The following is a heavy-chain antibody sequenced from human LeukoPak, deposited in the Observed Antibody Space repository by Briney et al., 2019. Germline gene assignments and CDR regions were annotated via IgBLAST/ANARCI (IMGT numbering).Heavy chain of an antibody. Sequence: PSETLSLTCTVSGGSISSYYWSWIGQPPGKGLEWIGYIYYSGSTNYNPSLKSRVTISVDTSKNQFSLKLSSVTAADTAVYYCAIYDFWSGYYFDYWGQGTLVTVSS. D-gene: IGHD3-3*01. CDR3: AIYDFWSGYYFDY. CDR1: GGSISSYY. CDR2: IYYSGST. J-gene: IGHJ4*02. V-gene: IGHV4-59*01.